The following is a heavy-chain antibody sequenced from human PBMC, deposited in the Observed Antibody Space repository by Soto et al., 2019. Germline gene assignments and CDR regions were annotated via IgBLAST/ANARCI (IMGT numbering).Heavy chain of an antibody. CDR2: VYYSGST. J-gene: IGHJ3*02. D-gene: IGHD2-15*01. V-gene: IGHV4-39*01. CDR3: ASPLCSCGSCSPGGAFDI. Sequence: QLQLQESGPGLVKPSETLSLTCTVSGGSISSSSYYWGWIRQPPGKGREWIGSVYYSGSTYYNPSLKSRGNISVDKSKNQFSLKLSSVTAADTAVYYCASPLCSCGSCSPGGAFDIWGQGTMVTVSS. CDR1: GGSISSSSYY.